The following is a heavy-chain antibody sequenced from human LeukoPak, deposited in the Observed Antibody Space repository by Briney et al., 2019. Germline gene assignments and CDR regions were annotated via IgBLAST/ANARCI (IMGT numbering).Heavy chain of an antibody. V-gene: IGHV4-59*08. CDR2: IYYSGST. CDR3: ARHAGRAWFGELSY. D-gene: IGHD3-10*01. J-gene: IGHJ4*02. CDR1: GGSISTYY. Sequence: SETLSLTCTVSGGSISTYYWSWIRQPPGRGLEWIGYIYYSGSTNYNPSLKSRVTISVDTSKNQFSLKLSSVTAADTAAYYCARHAGRAWFGELSYWGQGTLVTVSS.